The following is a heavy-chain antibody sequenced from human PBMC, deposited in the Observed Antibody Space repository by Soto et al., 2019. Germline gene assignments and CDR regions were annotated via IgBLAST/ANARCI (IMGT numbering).Heavy chain of an antibody. V-gene: IGHV3-30-3*01. CDR1: GFTFSRYA. CDR2: ISYDGSNK. Sequence: PGGSLSLSCAASGFTFSRYAMHWVRQAPGKGLEGVAVISYDGSNKYYADSVKGRFTISRDNSKNTLYLQMNSLRAEDTAVYYCARDSRVTIFGAALYYYYYGMDVWGQGTTVTVSS. D-gene: IGHD3-3*01. J-gene: IGHJ6*02. CDR3: ARDSRVTIFGAALYYYYYGMDV.